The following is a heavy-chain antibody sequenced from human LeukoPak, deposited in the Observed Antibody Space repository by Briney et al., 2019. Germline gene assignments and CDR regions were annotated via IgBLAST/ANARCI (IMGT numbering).Heavy chain of an antibody. Sequence: GESLHVSCLDSRYSSTAYRFGGMRQMPGKGVEWIGISNPDYSDTRYSPSFQGQVISSADKSLKTAHLQGKSLNAWDTANYYFARLASGYVANWGQGTLVTVSS. D-gene: IGHD5-12*01. CDR2: SNPDYSDT. J-gene: IGHJ4*02. V-gene: IGHV5-51*01. CDR1: RYSSTAYR. CDR3: ARLASGYVAN.